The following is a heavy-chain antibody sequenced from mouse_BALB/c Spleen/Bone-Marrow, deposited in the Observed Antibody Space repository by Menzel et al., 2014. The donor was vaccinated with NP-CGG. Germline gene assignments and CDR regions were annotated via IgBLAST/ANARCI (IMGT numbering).Heavy chain of an antibody. CDR2: IRLKSNNYAT. V-gene: IGHV6-6*02. CDR1: GFTFSNYW. CDR3: TRVMDY. J-gene: IGHJ4*01. Sequence: EVKLVESGGGLVQPGGFMKLSCVASGFTFSNYWMNWVRQSPEKGLEWVAEIRLKSNNYATHYAESVKGRFTISRDDSKSSVYLQMNNLRAEDTGIYYCTRVMDYWGQGTSVTVSS.